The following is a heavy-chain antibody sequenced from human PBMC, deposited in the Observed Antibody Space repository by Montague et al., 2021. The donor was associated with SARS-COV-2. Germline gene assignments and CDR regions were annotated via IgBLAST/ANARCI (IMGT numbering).Heavy chain of an antibody. J-gene: IGHJ4*02. CDR3: ARGMIRGVTTPFDY. CDR2: IYYSGTT. D-gene: IGHD3-10*01. V-gene: IGHV4-39*02. Sequence: SETLSLTCSVSSGSIISSGYYWGWIRQPPGKELEWIGNIYYSGTTYYNPSLQSRGTISVDTSENHLSLRLSSVTAANTAVYFCARGMIRGVTTPFDYWGQGSQVTVSP. CDR1: SGSIISSGYY.